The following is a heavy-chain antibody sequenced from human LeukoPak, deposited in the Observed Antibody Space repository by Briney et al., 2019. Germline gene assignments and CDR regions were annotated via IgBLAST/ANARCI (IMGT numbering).Heavy chain of an antibody. CDR1: GFTFSSYW. CDR3: ARSFGFGVDLGFDY. CDR2: INPDGSST. Sequence: GGSLRLSCAASGFTFSSYWMHWVRQAPGKGLVWVSRINPDGSSTTYADSVKGRFTISRDNAKNTLYLQMNSLRAEDTAVYYCARSFGFGVDLGFDYWGQGTLVTVSS. D-gene: IGHD3-3*01. J-gene: IGHJ4*02. V-gene: IGHV3-74*01.